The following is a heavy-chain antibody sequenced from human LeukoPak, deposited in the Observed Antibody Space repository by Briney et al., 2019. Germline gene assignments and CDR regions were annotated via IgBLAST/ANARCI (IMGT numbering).Heavy chain of an antibody. V-gene: IGHV4-30-2*01. CDR3: ARGNSGWYYFDY. J-gene: IGHJ4*02. CDR2: INHSGST. Sequence: PSETLSLTCAVSGGSISSGGYSWSWIRQPPGKGREWIGEINHSGSTNYNPSLKSRVTISVDTSKNQFSLKLSSVTAADTAVYYCARGNSGWYYFDYWGQGTLVTVSS. CDR1: GGSISSGGYS. D-gene: IGHD6-19*01.